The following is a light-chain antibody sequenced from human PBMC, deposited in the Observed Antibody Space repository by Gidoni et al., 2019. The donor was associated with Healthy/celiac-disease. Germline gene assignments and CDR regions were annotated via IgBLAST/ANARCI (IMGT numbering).Light chain of an antibody. V-gene: IGKV2-28*01. J-gene: IGKJ1*01. CDR3: MQALQTPLT. CDR1: QSLLHSNGYNY. CDR2: LGS. Sequence: DIVMTQSPLSLPVTPGEPASISCRSSQSLLHSNGYNYLDWYLQKPGQSPQLLIYLGSNRASGVPDRFSGRGSGTDFTMKISRVEAEYVGVYYCMQALQTPLTFGQGTKVEIK.